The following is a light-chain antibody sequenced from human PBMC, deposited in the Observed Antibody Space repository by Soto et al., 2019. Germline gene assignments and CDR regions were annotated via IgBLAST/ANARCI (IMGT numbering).Light chain of an antibody. CDR1: ESITSSH. CDR3: QHYDSSRNT. Sequence: EIVLTQSPDTLSLSPGERATLSCRASESITSSHLAWYQQKSGQAPRLLIYGASSRATDIPDRCSGSGCGTDFTIIISRLEPDDVVEYYYQHYDSSRNTFGQGTRLEIK. J-gene: IGKJ5*01. V-gene: IGKV3-20*01. CDR2: GAS.